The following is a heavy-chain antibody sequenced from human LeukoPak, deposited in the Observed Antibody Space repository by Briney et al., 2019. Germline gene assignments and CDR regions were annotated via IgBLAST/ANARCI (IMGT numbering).Heavy chain of an antibody. J-gene: IGHJ4*02. D-gene: IGHD6-19*01. CDR2: INPSSGGT. Sequence: ASVKVSCKASGYIFTGYYMHWVRQAPGQGLEWMGWINPSSGGTNSAPKLQGRVTMTRDTSISTAYMELSRLRADDTAVFYCARGGSAWDNPFDYWGQGTLVTVSS. V-gene: IGHV1-2*02. CDR1: GYIFTGYY. CDR3: ARGGSAWDNPFDY.